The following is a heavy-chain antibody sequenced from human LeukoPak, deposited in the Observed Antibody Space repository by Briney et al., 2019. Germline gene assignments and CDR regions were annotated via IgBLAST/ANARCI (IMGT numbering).Heavy chain of an antibody. CDR1: GFTFSSYA. D-gene: IGHD3-9*01. V-gene: IGHV3-23*01. Sequence: GGSLRLSCATSGFTFSSYAMSWVRQAPGKGLEWGSGIGASGGSTYYADSVKGRFTISRDNSKNTLYLQMNSLRTEDTAVYYCAKAEGYDILTGLDYWGQGTLVTVSS. J-gene: IGHJ4*02. CDR3: AKAEGYDILTGLDY. CDR2: IGASGGST.